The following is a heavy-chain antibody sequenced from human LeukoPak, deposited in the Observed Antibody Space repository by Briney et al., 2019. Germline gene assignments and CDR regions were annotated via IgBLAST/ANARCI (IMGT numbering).Heavy chain of an antibody. CDR3: AKDYSSSRNNYYYYGMDV. V-gene: IGHV3-30*18. Sequence: GGSLRLSCAASGFTFSSYGMHWVRQAPGKGLEWVAVISYDGSNKYYADSVKGRFTISRDNSKNTLYLQMNSLRAEDTAVYYCAKDYSSSRNNYYYYGMDVWGQGNTVTVSS. J-gene: IGHJ6*02. D-gene: IGHD6-13*01. CDR2: ISYDGSNK. CDR1: GFTFSSYG.